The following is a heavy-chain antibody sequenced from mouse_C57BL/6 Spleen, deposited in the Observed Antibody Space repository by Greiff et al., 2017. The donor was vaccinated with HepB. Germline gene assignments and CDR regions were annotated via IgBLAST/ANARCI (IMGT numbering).Heavy chain of an antibody. Sequence: VQLKESGPELVKPGASVKISCKASGYSFTGYYMNWVKQSPEKSLEWIGEINPSTGGTTYNQKFKAKATLTVDKSSSTAYMQLKSLTSEDSAVYYCARRTLLRNAMDYWGQGTSVTVSS. CDR1: GYSFTGYY. CDR3: ARRTLLRNAMDY. J-gene: IGHJ4*01. V-gene: IGHV1-42*01. CDR2: INPSTGGT. D-gene: IGHD1-2*01.